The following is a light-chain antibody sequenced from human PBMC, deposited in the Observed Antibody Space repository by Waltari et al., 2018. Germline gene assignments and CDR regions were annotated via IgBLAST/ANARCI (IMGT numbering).Light chain of an antibody. CDR3: QQSYNTPRT. CDR1: QSVTSY. V-gene: IGKV1-39*01. Sequence: DIQMIQSPSSLSASVGDRVTITCRASQSVTSYVNWYQQKPGKAPKLLIYADFTLNRGVPSRFSGSGSGTDFALTISSLQPEDFATYYCQQSYNTPRTFGQGTKLEIK. CDR2: ADF. J-gene: IGKJ2*01.